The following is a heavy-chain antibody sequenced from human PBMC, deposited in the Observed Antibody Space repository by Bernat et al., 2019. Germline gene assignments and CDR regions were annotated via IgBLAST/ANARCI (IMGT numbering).Heavy chain of an antibody. CDR1: GFTFSTYW. Sequence: EVQLVESGGDLVQPGGSLRLSCAVSGFTFSTYWMHWVRQAPGRGLVWVSRVNSDGSSESYAASVKGRFTISRDNAKNTLFLQMDSLRAEDTAVYYCARSLGGPYQFDHWGQGTLVTVSS. V-gene: IGHV3-74*01. CDR2: VNSDGSSE. CDR3: ARSLGGPYQFDH. J-gene: IGHJ4*02. D-gene: IGHD2-2*01.